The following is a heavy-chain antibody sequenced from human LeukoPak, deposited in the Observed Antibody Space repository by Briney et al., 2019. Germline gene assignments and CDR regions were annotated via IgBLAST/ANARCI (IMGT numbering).Heavy chain of an antibody. V-gene: IGHV3-74*01. Sequence: GGSLRLSCAASGFTFGSYWMHWVRQAPGKGLVWVSRINSDGSSTNYADSVKGRFTISRNNSKNTLYLQMNSLRAEDTAVYYCAKDVNYYDRSLDYWGQGTLVTVSS. D-gene: IGHD3-10*02. CDR1: GFTFGSYW. J-gene: IGHJ4*02. CDR2: INSDGSST. CDR3: AKDVNYYDRSLDY.